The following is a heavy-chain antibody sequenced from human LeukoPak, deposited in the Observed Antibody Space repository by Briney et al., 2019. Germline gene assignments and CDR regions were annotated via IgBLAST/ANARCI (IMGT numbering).Heavy chain of an antibody. CDR2: INPNSGGT. Sequence: ASVKVSCTASGYSFTVYYIQWVRQAPGQGLEWMGWINPNSGGTNYSRDFQGRVTMTRDTSINTIYMKLSGLTSDDTAVYYCAKTKYYDSGDYYAFDPWGQGSLVTVSS. CDR3: AKTKYYDSGDYYAFDP. CDR1: GYSFTVYY. V-gene: IGHV1-2*02. J-gene: IGHJ5*02. D-gene: IGHD3-22*01.